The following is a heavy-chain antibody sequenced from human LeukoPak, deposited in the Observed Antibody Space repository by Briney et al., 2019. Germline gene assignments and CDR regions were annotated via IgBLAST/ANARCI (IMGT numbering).Heavy chain of an antibody. CDR1: GGSFSGYY. J-gene: IGHJ4*02. CDR2: INHSGST. CDR3: ARWGDSSGYYSPFDY. D-gene: IGHD3-22*01. V-gene: IGHV4-34*01. Sequence: SETLSLTCAVYGGSFSGYYWSWIRQPPGKGLEWIGEINHSGSTNYNPSLKSRVTISVDMSKNQFSLKLSSVTAADTAVYYCARWGDSSGYYSPFDYWGQGTLVTVSS.